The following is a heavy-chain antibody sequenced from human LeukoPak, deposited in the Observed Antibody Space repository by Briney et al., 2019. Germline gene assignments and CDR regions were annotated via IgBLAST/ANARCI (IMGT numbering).Heavy chain of an antibody. CDR2: INWSGGST. CDR3: ARMRTIVGATGHLDY. J-gene: IGHJ4*02. CDR1: GFTFDDYG. D-gene: IGHD1-26*01. V-gene: IGHV3-20*04. Sequence: PGGSLRLSCAASGFTFDDYGMAWVRQAPGKGLEWVSGINWSGGSTGFADSVKGRFTISRDNAKNSLYLQMNSLRAEDTALYYCARMRTIVGATGHLDYWGQGTLATVSS.